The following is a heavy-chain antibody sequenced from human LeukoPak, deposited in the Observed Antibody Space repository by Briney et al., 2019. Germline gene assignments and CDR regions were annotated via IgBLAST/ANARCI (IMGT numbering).Heavy chain of an antibody. CDR3: ARSMGIIGSWYYFDY. V-gene: IGHV3-21*01. D-gene: IGHD7-27*01. CDR1: VFTFSSYS. CDR2: ISSSRAYI. Sequence: PGGSLSLSCASSVFTFSSYSMNWVRQARGRGLEWVSSISSSRAYIYYADSVKGRFTISRDNAKNSLYLQMNSLRAEDTAVYYCARSMGIIGSWYYFDYSGQGTLVTVSS. J-gene: IGHJ4*02.